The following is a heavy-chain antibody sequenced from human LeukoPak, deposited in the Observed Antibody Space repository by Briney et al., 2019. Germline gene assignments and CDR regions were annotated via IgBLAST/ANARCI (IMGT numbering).Heavy chain of an antibody. CDR2: INPNSGGT. Sequence: GASVKASCKASGYTFTGYYMHWVRQAPGQGLEWMGRINPNSGGTNYAQKFQGRVTMTRDTSISTAYMDLTRLRSDDTAVYYCARGTEYYFDYWGQGTLVTVSS. CDR1: GYTFTGYY. J-gene: IGHJ4*02. D-gene: IGHD1-1*01. V-gene: IGHV1-2*06. CDR3: ARGTEYYFDY.